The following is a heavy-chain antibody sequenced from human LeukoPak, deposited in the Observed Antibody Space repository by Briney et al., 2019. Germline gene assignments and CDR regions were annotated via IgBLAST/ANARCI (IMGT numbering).Heavy chain of an antibody. CDR2: FDPEDGET. D-gene: IGHD1-26*01. J-gene: IGHJ4*02. CDR3: ATATYSGSYQYFDY. CDR1: GYTLTELS. Sequence: ASVKVSCKVSGYTLTELSMHWVRQAPGKGLEWMGGFDPEDGETIYAQKFQGRVTMTEDTSTDTAYMELSSLRSEDTAVYYCATATYSGSYQYFDYWGRGTLVTVSS. V-gene: IGHV1-24*01.